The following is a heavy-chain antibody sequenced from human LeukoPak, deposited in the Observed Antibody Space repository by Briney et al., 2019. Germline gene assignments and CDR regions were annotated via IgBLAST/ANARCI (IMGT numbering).Heavy chain of an antibody. Sequence: SETLSLTCTVSGGSISSYYWSWIRQPPGKGLEWIGYIYYSGSTNYDPSLKSRVTISVDTSKNQFSLKLSSVTAADTAVYYCARKRGYSYGYAFDIWGQGTMVTVSS. CDR1: GGSISSYY. CDR3: ARKRGYSYGYAFDI. J-gene: IGHJ3*02. D-gene: IGHD5-18*01. CDR2: IYYSGST. V-gene: IGHV4-59*01.